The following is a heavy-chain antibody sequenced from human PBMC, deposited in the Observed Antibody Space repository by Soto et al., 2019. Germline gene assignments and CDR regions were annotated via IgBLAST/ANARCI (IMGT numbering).Heavy chain of an antibody. CDR1: GFTFSSYG. V-gene: IGHV3-33*01. CDR3: ASALDYGDYVCFAA. CDR2: IWYDGSNK. Sequence: PGGSLRLSCAASGFTFSSYGMHWVRQAPGKGLEWVAVIWYDGSNKYYADSVKGRFTISRDNSKNTLYLQMNSLRAEDTAVYYCASALDYGDYVCFAAWGQGTLVTVSS. D-gene: IGHD4-17*01. J-gene: IGHJ4*02.